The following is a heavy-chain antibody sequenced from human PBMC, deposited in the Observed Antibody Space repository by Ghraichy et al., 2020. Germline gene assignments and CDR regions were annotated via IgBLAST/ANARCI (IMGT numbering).Heavy chain of an antibody. CDR1: GGSFSGYY. D-gene: IGHD6-6*01. V-gene: IGHV4-34*01. CDR3: ARGRAVRPLQYAYYYYGMDV. J-gene: IGHJ6*02. CDR2: INHSGST. Sequence: SETPSLTCAVYGGSFSGYYWSWIRQPPGKGLEWIGEINHSGSTNYNPSLKSRVTISVDTSKNQFSLKLSSVTAADTAVYYCARGRAVRPLQYAYYYYGMDVWGQGTTVTVSS.